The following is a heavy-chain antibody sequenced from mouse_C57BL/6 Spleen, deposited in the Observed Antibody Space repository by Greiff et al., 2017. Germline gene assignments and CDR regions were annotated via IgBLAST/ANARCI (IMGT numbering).Heavy chain of an antibody. CDR1: GFNIKDYY. J-gene: IGHJ4*01. Sequence: EVKVVESGAELVRPGASVKLSCTASGFNIKDYYMHWVKQRPEQGLEWIGRIDPEDGDTEYAPKFQGKATMTADTSSNTAYLQLSSLTSEDTAVYYCTTRTTVVPYAMDYWGQGTSVTVSS. V-gene: IGHV14-1*01. CDR3: TTRTTVVPYAMDY. CDR2: IDPEDGDT. D-gene: IGHD1-1*01.